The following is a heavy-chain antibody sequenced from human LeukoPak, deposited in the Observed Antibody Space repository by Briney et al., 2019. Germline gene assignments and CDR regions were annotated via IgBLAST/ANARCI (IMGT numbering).Heavy chain of an antibody. V-gene: IGHV3-23*01. D-gene: IGHD3-3*01. J-gene: IGHJ4*02. CDR1: GFTFSSYA. Sequence: GGSVRLSCAASGFTFSSYAMSWVRQAPGKGLEWVSAISGSGGSTYYADSVKGRFTISRDNSKNTLYLQMNSLRAEDTAVYYCAGAYYDFWSGLDYWGQGTLVTVSS. CDR2: ISGSGGST. CDR3: AGAYYDFWSGLDY.